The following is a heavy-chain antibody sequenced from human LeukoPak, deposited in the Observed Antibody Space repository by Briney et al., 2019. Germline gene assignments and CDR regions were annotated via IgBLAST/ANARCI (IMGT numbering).Heavy chain of an antibody. D-gene: IGHD4-17*01. Sequence: GASVKVSCKASGYTFTGYYMHWVRQAPGQGLEWMGRINPNSGGTNYEQKFQGRVTMTRDTSISTAYMELSRLRSDDKAVYYCASGGGYGDYRVGWGQGTLVTVSS. J-gene: IGHJ4*02. CDR3: ASGGGYGDYRVG. CDR1: GYTFTGYY. V-gene: IGHV1-2*06. CDR2: INPNSGGT.